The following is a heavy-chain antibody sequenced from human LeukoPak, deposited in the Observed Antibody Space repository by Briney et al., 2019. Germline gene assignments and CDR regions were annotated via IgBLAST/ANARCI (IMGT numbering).Heavy chain of an antibody. J-gene: IGHJ5*02. Sequence: GGSLRLSCAASGFTFSSYAMSWVRQAPGKGLEWVSAISGSGGSTYYADSVKGRFTISRDNSKNTLYLQMNSLRAEDMAVYYCAKEVRSIAAAGNWFDPWGQGTLVTVSS. CDR2: ISGSGGST. CDR3: AKEVRSIAAAGNWFDP. V-gene: IGHV3-23*01. CDR1: GFTFSSYA. D-gene: IGHD6-13*01.